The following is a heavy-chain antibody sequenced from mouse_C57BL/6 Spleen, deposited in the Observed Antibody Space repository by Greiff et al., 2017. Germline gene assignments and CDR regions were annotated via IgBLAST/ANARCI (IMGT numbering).Heavy chain of an antibody. CDR1: GYTFTEYT. CDR3: ARHEGGGYDDGYAMDY. Sequence: QVQLQQSGAELVKPGASVKLSCKASGYTFTEYTIHWVKQRSGQGLEWIGWFYPGSGSIKYNEKFKDKATLTADKSSSTVYMELSRVTSEDSAVYFCARHEGGGYDDGYAMDYWGQGTLVTVSS. D-gene: IGHD2-2*01. V-gene: IGHV1-62-2*01. J-gene: IGHJ4*01. CDR2: FYPGSGSI.